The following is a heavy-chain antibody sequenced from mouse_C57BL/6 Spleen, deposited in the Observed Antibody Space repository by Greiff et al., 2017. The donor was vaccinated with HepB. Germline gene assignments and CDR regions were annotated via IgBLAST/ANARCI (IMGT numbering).Heavy chain of an antibody. J-gene: IGHJ2*01. V-gene: IGHV1-15*01. Sequence: VKLMESGAELVRPGASVTLSCKASGYTFTDYEMHWVKQTPVHGLEWIGAIDPETGGTAYNQKFKGKAILTADKSSSTAYMELRSLTSEDSAVYYCTRASNYPFDYWGQGTTLTVSS. CDR3: TRASNYPFDY. CDR1: GYTFTDYE. CDR2: IDPETGGT. D-gene: IGHD2-5*01.